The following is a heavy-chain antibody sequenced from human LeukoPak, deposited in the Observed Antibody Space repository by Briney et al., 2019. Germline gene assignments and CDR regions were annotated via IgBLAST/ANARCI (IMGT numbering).Heavy chain of an antibody. CDR3: ARVYDSLPAEYLQH. D-gene: IGHD3-22*01. CDR2: INPNSGGT. CDR1: GYTFTGYY. V-gene: IGHV1-2*02. Sequence: GASVKVSCKASGYTFTGYYMHWVRQAPGQGLEWMGWINPNSGGTNYAQKFQGRVTMTRDTSISTAYMELSRLRSDDTAVYYRARVYDSLPAEYLQHWGQGTLVTVSS. J-gene: IGHJ1*01.